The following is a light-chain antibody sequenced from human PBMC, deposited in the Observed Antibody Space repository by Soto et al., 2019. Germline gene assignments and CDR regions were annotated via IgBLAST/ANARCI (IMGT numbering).Light chain of an antibody. CDR2: DAS. Sequence: EIVLTQSPATLSLSPGERATLSCRASQSVSSYLAWYQQKPGQAPRLLIYDASNRATGIPARFSGSGSGTDFTLTICSLEPEDFAVYYCQQRSNWRTFGQGTRLEIK. CDR3: QQRSNWRT. CDR1: QSVSSY. J-gene: IGKJ5*01. V-gene: IGKV3-11*01.